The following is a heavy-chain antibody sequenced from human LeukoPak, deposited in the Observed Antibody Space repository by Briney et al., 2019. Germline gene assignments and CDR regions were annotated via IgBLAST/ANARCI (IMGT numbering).Heavy chain of an antibody. Sequence: PGGSLRLSCAASGFTFDDYAMHWVRQAPGKGLEWVSGISWNSGSIGYADSVKGRFTISRDNAKNSLYLQMNSLRAEDMALYYCAKDMAAAGTGAFDIWGQGTMVTVSS. D-gene: IGHD6-13*01. CDR1: GFTFDDYA. CDR2: ISWNSGSI. CDR3: AKDMAAAGTGAFDI. V-gene: IGHV3-9*03. J-gene: IGHJ3*02.